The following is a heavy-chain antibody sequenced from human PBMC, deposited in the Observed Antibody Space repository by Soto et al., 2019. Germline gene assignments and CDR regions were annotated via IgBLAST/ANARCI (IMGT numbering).Heavy chain of an antibody. Sequence: SETLSLTCAVYGGSFSGYYWSWIRQPPGKGLEWIGEINHSGSTNYNPSLKSRVTISVDTSKNQFSLKLSSVTAADTAVYYCARGRRYDFWSGYYGSRLNWFDPWGQGTLVTVS. D-gene: IGHD3-3*01. CDR3: ARGRRYDFWSGYYGSRLNWFDP. CDR1: GGSFSGYY. V-gene: IGHV4-34*01. CDR2: INHSGST. J-gene: IGHJ5*02.